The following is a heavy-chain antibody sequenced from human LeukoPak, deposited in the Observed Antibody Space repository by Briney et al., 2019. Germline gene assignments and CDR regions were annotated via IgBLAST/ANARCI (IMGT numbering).Heavy chain of an antibody. V-gene: IGHV3-64*04. D-gene: IGHD2-2*02. J-gene: IGHJ1*01. CDR2: ISSNGATT. Sequence: GGPLGLPGSASGFTFNRFFLHWAGKAPGRGLKFVYIISSNGATTYYADSVKGRFTISRDNSKNTLFLHMNTLRADDMAVYYCAKDLYPHGRAEYFQHWGQGTLVTVSS. CDR1: GFTFNRFF. CDR3: AKDLYPHGRAEYFQH.